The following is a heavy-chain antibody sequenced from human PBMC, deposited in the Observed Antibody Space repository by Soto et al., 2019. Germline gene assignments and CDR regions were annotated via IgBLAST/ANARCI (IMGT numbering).Heavy chain of an antibody. Sequence: GGSMRLSCAASGFTLSSYEMNWVRQAPGKGLEWVAYISTSGSTIYQADSVKGRFTISRDNDKNSVYLQMNSLILEDTAGYYCVRDAYLQSNVDFWGLGTLVTVSS. CDR3: VRDAYLQSNVDF. J-gene: IGHJ4*02. D-gene: IGHD7-27*01. CDR1: GFTLSSYE. V-gene: IGHV3-48*03. CDR2: ISTSGSTI.